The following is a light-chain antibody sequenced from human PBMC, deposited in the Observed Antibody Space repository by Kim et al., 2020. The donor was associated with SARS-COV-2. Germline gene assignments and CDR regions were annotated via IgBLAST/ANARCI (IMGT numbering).Light chain of an antibody. CDR1: QSVISRN. CDR2: GAS. V-gene: IGKV3-20*01. Sequence: EIVLTQSPGTLSLSPGERATLSCRASQSVISRNLAWYQQKPGQAPRLLIYGASSRATGIPDRFSGSGSGTDFTLTISRLEPEDFAVYYCQQYGNAPRSFGQGTKLEI. CDR3: QQYGNAPRS. J-gene: IGKJ2*03.